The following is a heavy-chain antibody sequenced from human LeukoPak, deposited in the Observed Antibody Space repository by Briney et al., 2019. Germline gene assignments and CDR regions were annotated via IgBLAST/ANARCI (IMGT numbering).Heavy chain of an antibody. CDR2: IDPKSGGT. CDR3: ARGGGTYFVDY. J-gene: IGHJ4*02. Sequence: GASVKASCKTSGYTFTYYIHWVRLAPGQGLEWMGWIDPKSGGTRYAQTFQGRVTMTWDTSMSTAYMELSRLGSDDTAVYYCARGGGTYFVDYWGQGTLVTVSS. CDR1: GYTFTYY. V-gene: IGHV1-2*02. D-gene: IGHD1-26*01.